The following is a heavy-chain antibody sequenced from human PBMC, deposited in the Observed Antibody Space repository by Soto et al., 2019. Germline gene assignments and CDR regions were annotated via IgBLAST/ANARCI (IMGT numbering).Heavy chain of an antibody. V-gene: IGHV3-30*18. J-gene: IGHJ4*02. D-gene: IGHD3-16*01. Sequence: GGSLRLSCAASGFTFSSYGMHWVRQAPGKGLEWVAVISYDGSNKYYADSVKGRFTISRDNSKNTLYLQMNSLRAEDTAVYYCAKDMMITFGGVISYYFDYWGQGTLVTVSS. CDR2: ISYDGSNK. CDR3: AKDMMITFGGVISYYFDY. CDR1: GFTFSSYG.